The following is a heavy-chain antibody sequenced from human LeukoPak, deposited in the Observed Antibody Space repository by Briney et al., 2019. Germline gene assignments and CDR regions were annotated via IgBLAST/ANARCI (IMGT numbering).Heavy chain of an antibody. V-gene: IGHV4-39*01. CDR3: ARPAYRGSYYDAFDI. CDR2: IYYSGST. D-gene: IGHD1-26*01. CDR1: GGSLGNYY. J-gene: IGHJ3*02. Sequence: SETLSLTCTVSGGSLGNYYWGWIRQPAGKGLEWIGSIYYSGSTYYNPSLKSRVTISVDTSKNKFSLKLNSVTAADTAVYYCARPAYRGSYYDAFDIWGQGTMVTVSS.